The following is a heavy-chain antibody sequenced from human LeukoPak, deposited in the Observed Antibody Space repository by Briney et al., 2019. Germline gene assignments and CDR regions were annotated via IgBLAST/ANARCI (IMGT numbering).Heavy chain of an antibody. Sequence: PGGSLRLFCGASGFTFSSYGMHWVRHAPGKGLEWVAVISYDVGKKYYADSVKGRFTISRDNSKNTLYLQMNSLRAGDKAIYYCAKDRRLASFDYGGQGTLVTVSS. CDR2: ISYDVGKK. V-gene: IGHV3-30*18. J-gene: IGHJ4*02. CDR3: AKDRRLASFDY. CDR1: GFTFSSYG. D-gene: IGHD6-25*01.